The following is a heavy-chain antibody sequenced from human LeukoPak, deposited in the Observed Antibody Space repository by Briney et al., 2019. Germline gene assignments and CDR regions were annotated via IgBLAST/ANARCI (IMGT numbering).Heavy chain of an antibody. D-gene: IGHD6-19*01. J-gene: IGHJ4*02. CDR1: GFTFSRHA. CDR2: ITDDGTNK. V-gene: IGHV3-30-3*01. CDR3: ARDLRGWFSIDY. Sequence: QPGGSLRLSCAASGFTFSRHAMHWVRQAPGQGLEWVAVITDDGTNKYHADSVKGRFTISRDSSKNTVYLQMNSLSTEDTAVYYCARDLRGWFSIDYRGQGTLVTVSS.